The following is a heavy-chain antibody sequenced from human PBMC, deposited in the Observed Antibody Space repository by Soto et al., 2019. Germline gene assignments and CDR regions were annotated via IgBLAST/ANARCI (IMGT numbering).Heavy chain of an antibody. CDR3: AKVSRKGSAIDFDY. J-gene: IGHJ4*02. D-gene: IGHD3-10*01. CDR1: GYTFSNYD. Sequence: QVQLVQSGAELKKPGASVKVSCKAFGYTFSNYDVNWVRQATGQGPEWIGWVNPNNGDTGYAQKFQGRVTLTTDISTTTAYMELTSLRSEDTAIYYCAKVSRKGSAIDFDYWGQGTLITVSS. CDR2: VNPNNGDT. V-gene: IGHV1-8*01.